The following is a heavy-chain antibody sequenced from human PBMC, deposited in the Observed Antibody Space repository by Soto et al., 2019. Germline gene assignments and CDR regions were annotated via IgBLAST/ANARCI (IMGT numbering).Heavy chain of an antibody. CDR1: GGTFSSYA. D-gene: IGHD3-3*01. Sequence: SVKVSCKASGGTFSSYAISWVRQAPGQGLEWMGGIIPIFGTANYAQKFQGRVTITADESTSTAYMELSSLRSEDTAVYYCARGGLWRGYYQLQNYYGMDVWGQGTTVTVSS. CDR2: IIPIFGTA. V-gene: IGHV1-69*13. CDR3: ARGGLWRGYYQLQNYYGMDV. J-gene: IGHJ6*02.